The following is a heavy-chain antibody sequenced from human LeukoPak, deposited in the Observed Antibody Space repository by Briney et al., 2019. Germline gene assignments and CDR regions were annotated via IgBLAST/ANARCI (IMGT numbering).Heavy chain of an antibody. CDR3: AGQGPPVAVAGSRWFDP. D-gene: IGHD6-19*01. J-gene: IGHJ5*02. CDR2: INPNSGGT. CDR1: GYTFTGYY. V-gene: IGHV1-2*02. Sequence: ASVKVSCKASGYTFTGYYMHWVRQAPGQGLEWMGWINPNSGGTNYAQKFQGRVTMTRDTSISTAYMELSRLRSDDTAVYYCAGQGPPVAVAGSRWFDPWGQGTLVTVSS.